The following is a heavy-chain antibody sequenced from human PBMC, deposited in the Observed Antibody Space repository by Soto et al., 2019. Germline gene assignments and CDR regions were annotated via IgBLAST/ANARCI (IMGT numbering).Heavy chain of an antibody. CDR3: TSLPRIVGATRDFDY. V-gene: IGHV3-73*02. J-gene: IGHJ4*02. Sequence: EVQLVESGGGLVQPGGSLKLSCAASGFTFSGSAVHWVRQASGKGLEWVGRIRSKANSYATAYAASVKGRFTISRDDSKNTAYLQMNSLKTEDTAVYYCTSLPRIVGATRDFDYWGQGTLVTVSS. D-gene: IGHD1-26*01. CDR1: GFTFSGSA. CDR2: IRSKANSYAT.